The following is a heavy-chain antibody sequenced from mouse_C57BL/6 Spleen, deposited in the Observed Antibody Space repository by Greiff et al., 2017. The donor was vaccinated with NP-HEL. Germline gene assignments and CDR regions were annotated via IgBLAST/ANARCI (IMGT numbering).Heavy chain of an antibody. J-gene: IGHJ4*01. CDR1: GFTFSDYY. D-gene: IGHD2-4*01. CDR2: ISNGGGST. V-gene: IGHV5-12*01. CDR3: ARRLPPYAMDY. Sequence: EVKLMESGGGLVQPGGSLKLSCAASGFTFSDYYMYWVRQTPEKRLEWVAYISNGGGSTYYPDTVKGRFTISRDNAKNTLYLQMSRLKSEDTAMYYCARRLPPYAMDYWGQGTSVTVSS.